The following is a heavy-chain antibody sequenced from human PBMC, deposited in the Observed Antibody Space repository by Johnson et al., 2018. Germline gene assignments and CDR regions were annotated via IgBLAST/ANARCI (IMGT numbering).Heavy chain of an antibody. D-gene: IGHD2-8*01. V-gene: IGHV3-7*01. CDR1: GFTFSSYW. Sequence: VQLVQSGGGLVQPGGSLRLSCAASGFTFSSYWMSWVRQAPGKGLEWVANIKQDGSEKYYVDSVKGRFTITRDNAKTPPYLQMNSRSAEDTAVYYCARGPPLGYCTNGVCLGGMDVWGQGTTVTVSS. J-gene: IGHJ6*02. CDR3: ARGPPLGYCTNGVCLGGMDV. CDR2: IKQDGSEK.